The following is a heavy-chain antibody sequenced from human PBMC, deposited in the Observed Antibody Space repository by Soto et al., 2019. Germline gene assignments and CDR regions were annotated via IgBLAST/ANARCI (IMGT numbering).Heavy chain of an antibody. CDR3: AREGIYGYFY. V-gene: IGHV4-59*01. CDR2: IYYSGIT. Sequence: PSETLSLTCTVSGCSISSYYWSWLRQPPGKGLEWIGYIYYSGITNYNPSLKSRVTISVDTSKNQFSLQLSSVTAADTAVYFCAREGIYGYFYWGLGTLVTVSS. CDR1: GCSISSYY. J-gene: IGHJ4*02. D-gene: IGHD5-18*01.